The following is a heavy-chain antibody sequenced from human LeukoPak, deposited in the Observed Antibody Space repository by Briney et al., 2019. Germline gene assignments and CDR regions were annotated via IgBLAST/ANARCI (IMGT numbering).Heavy chain of an antibody. J-gene: IGHJ4*02. CDR1: GITLSNYG. V-gene: IGHV3-23*01. Sequence: GGSLRLSCAVSGITLSNYGMSWVRQAPGKGLEWVAGISGSGGSTNYAESVKGRFTISRDNRKNTLFPQMNSLRAEDTAVYFCAKRGVVIRVILVGFHKEAYYFDSWGQGALVTVSS. CDR2: ISGSGGST. D-gene: IGHD3-22*01. CDR3: AKRGVVIRVILVGFHKEAYYFDS.